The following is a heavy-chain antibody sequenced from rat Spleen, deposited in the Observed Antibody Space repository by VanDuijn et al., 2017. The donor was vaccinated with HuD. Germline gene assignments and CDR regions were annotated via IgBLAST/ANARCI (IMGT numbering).Heavy chain of an antibody. D-gene: IGHD1-12*02. V-gene: IGHV3-3*01. CDR1: GYAITSNF. CDR2: INSAGST. CDR3: TTDLDYYDGSYYVHWFAY. Sequence: EVQLQESGPGLVKPSQSLSLTCSVTGYAITSNFWGWIRKFPGNKLEWMGYINSAGSTNYNPSLKSQISISRDTSKNQFFLQVDSVTTEDTATYYCTTDLDYYDGSYYVHWFAYWGQGTLVTVSS. J-gene: IGHJ3*01.